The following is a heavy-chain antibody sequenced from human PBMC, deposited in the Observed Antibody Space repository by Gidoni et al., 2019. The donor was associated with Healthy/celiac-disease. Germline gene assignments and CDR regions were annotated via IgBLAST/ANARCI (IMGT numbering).Heavy chain of an antibody. Sequence: QVQLQQWGAGLLKPSETLSLTCAVYGGSFSGYYWSWIRQPPGKGLEWIGEINHSGSTNYNPSLKSRVTISVDTSKNQFSRKLSSVTAADTAVYYCARGLVRYWDFDLWGRGTLVTVSS. J-gene: IGHJ2*01. CDR1: GGSFSGYY. CDR2: INHSGST. CDR3: ARGLVRYWDFDL. D-gene: IGHD2-2*01. V-gene: IGHV4-34*01.